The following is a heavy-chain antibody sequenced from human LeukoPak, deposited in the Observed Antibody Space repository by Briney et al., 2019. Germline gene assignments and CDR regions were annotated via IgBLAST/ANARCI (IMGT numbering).Heavy chain of an antibody. Sequence: GGSLRLSCAASGFTFSSYWMSWVRQAPGKGLEWVANIKQDGSEKYYVDSVKGRFTISRDNAKNSLYLQMNSLRAEDTAVYYCARAGYSSSWPNWFDPWGQGTWSPSPQ. CDR1: GFTFSSYW. CDR3: ARAGYSSSWPNWFDP. J-gene: IGHJ5*02. D-gene: IGHD6-13*01. V-gene: IGHV3-7*01. CDR2: IKQDGSEK.